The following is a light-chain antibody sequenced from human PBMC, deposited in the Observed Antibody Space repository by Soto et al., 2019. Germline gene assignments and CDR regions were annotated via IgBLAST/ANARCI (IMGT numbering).Light chain of an antibody. Sequence: QSVLTQPASVSGSPGQSITISCTGNSSDVGGYNYVSWYQQHPGKAHKLMIYDVSNRPSGVSNRFSGSKSGNTASLTISGLQAEDEADYYCSSYTSSSTLVVFGGGTKLTVL. CDR3: SSYTSSSTLVV. V-gene: IGLV2-14*01. CDR1: SSDVGGYNY. J-gene: IGLJ2*01. CDR2: DVS.